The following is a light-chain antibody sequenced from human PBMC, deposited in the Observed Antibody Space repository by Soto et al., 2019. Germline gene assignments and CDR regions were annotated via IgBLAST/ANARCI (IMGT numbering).Light chain of an antibody. CDR3: QQYNSYSGM. V-gene: IGKV1-5*01. CDR1: QSISNY. CDR2: AAS. J-gene: IGKJ1*01. Sequence: DIQMTQSPSSLPASVGDRVTITCRASQSISNYLNWYQKKPGKAPKVLIYAASSLESGVPSRFSGNGSGTEFTLTISGLQPDDFASYYCQQYNSYSGMFGQGTKVDIK.